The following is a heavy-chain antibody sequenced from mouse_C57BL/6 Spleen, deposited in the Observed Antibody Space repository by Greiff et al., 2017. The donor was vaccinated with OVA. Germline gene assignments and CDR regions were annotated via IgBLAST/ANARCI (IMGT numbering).Heavy chain of an antibody. V-gene: IGHV1-18*01. Sequence: VQLQQSGPELVKPGASVKIPCKASGYTFTDYNMDWVKQSHGKSLEWIGDINPNNGGTIYNQKFKGKATLTVDKSSSTAYMELRSLTSEDTAVYYCARDDNLTWFAYWGQGTLVTVSA. J-gene: IGHJ3*01. CDR2: INPNNGGT. D-gene: IGHD1-3*01. CDR1: GYTFTDYN. CDR3: ARDDNLTWFAY.